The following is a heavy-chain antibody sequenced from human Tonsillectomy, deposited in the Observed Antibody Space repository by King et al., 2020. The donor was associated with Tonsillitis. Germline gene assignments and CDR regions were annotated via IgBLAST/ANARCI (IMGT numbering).Heavy chain of an antibody. CDR1: GLTFSSYA. D-gene: IGHD6-19*01. CDR3: AKGGIAVADFDS. Sequence: DVQLVESGGGLVQPGGSLRLSCAASGLTFSSYALSWVRQAPGKGLEWVSTISASGAITYYADSVKGRFTISRDNSKNTLYLQMNSLGAEDTAVYYCAKGGIAVADFDSWGQGTLVTVSS. J-gene: IGHJ4*02. CDR2: ISASGAIT. V-gene: IGHV3-23*04.